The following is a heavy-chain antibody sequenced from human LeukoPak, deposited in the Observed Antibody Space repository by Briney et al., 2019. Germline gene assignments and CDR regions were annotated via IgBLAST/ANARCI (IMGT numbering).Heavy chain of an antibody. V-gene: IGHV1-69*05. CDR1: GGTFSSYA. J-gene: IGHJ3*02. D-gene: IGHD3-3*01. CDR3: ARGLTGITIFGVATDAFDI. Sequence: ASVKVSCKASGGTFSSYAISWVRQAPGQGLEWMGGNIPIFGTANYAQKFQGRVTITTDESTSTAYMELSSLRSEDTAVYYCARGLTGITIFGVATDAFDIWGQGTMVTVSS. CDR2: NIPIFGTA.